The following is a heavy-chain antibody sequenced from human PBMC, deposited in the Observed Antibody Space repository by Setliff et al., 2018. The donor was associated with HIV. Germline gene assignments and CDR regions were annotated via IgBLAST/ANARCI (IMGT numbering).Heavy chain of an antibody. D-gene: IGHD2-15*01. CDR2: FIPMLDTT. Sequence: GASVKVSCKASRGSFSTYAISWVRQAPGQGLEWMGEFIPMLDTTNSAQKFQGRITFATDASTATAYMGLSSLTFEDTAVYYCAIGGWSGGGPLHYSYYYLDVWGQGTAGTV. V-gene: IGHV1-69*05. CDR3: AIGGWSGGGPLHYSYYYLDV. CDR1: RGSFSTYA. J-gene: IGHJ6*02.